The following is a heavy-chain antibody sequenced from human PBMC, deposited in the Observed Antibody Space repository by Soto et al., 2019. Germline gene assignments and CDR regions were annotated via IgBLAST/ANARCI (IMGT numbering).Heavy chain of an antibody. CDR3: AREGPGIAVAGTRGGWFEP. Sequence: ASLKVACKTSGYTFTSCAMRCGRHTNGQRLELIGWINADNGNTKYSQKFQGRVTVTRDTFASTGYMELSSLRSEDTAVYYCAREGPGIAVAGTRGGWFEPWGQGTLVTVSS. J-gene: IGHJ5*02. D-gene: IGHD6-19*01. CDR2: INADNGNT. V-gene: IGHV1-3*01. CDR1: GYTFTSCA.